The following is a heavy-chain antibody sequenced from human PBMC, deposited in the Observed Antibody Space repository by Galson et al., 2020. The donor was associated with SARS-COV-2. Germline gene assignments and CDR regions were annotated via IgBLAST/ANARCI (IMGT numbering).Heavy chain of an antibody. CDR1: GYTFTSYY. CDR3: ARDPTTGDNYYYGMDV. CDR2: INPSGGST. D-gene: IGHD7-27*01. V-gene: IGHV1-46*01. J-gene: IGHJ6*02. Sequence: GESLKISCKASGYTFTSYYMHWVRQAPGQGLEWMGIINPSGGSTSYAQKFQGRVTMTRDTSTSTVYMELSSLRSEDTAVYYCARDPTTGDNYYYGMDVWGQGTTVTVSS.